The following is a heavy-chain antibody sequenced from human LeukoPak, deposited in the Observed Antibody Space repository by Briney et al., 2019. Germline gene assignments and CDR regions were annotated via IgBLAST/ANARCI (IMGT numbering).Heavy chain of an antibody. CDR1: GGSFSGYY. Sequence: SETLSLTCAVYGGSFSGYYWSWIRQPPGKGLEWIGEINHSGSTNYNPSLKSRVTISVDTSKNQFSLKLSSVTAADTAVYYCAREGSPFRYYYGSGSYYNKVPAEYFQHRGQGTLVTVSS. J-gene: IGHJ1*01. D-gene: IGHD3-10*01. V-gene: IGHV4-34*01. CDR3: AREGSPFRYYYGSGSYYNKVPAEYFQH. CDR2: INHSGST.